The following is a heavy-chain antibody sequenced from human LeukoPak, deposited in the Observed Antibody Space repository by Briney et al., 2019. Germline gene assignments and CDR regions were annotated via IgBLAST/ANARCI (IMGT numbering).Heavy chain of an antibody. CDR1: GGSISSYY. Sequence: SETLSLTCTVSGGSISSYYWSWIRQPPGKGLEWIGYIYYSGSTNYNPSLKSRVTISVDTSKNQFSLKLSSVTAADTAVYYCARDLGGYSYGYLAYWGQGTLVTVSS. CDR2: IYYSGST. CDR3: ARDLGGYSYGYLAY. V-gene: IGHV4-59*01. J-gene: IGHJ4*02. D-gene: IGHD5-18*01.